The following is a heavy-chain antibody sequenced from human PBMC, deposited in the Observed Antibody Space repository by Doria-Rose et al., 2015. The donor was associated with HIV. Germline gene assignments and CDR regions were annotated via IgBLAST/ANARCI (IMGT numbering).Heavy chain of an antibody. J-gene: IGHJ4*02. CDR3: ARIKSSRWYHKYYFDF. CDR1: GVSLSSPGMG. Sequence: ESGPVLVKPTETLTLTCTVSGVSLSSPGMGVSWIRQPPGKALEWLANMFSDDERSYKSSLKSRLTISRYTSKSQVVLTMTDMDPVDTATYYCARIKSSRWYHKYYFDFWGQGTLVIVSA. D-gene: IGHD6-13*01. CDR2: MFSDDER. V-gene: IGHV2-26*01.